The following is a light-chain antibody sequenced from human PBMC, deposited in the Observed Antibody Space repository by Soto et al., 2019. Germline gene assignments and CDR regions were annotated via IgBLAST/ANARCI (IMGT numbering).Light chain of an antibody. Sequence: EIVMTQSPATLSVSPGERATLSCRASQNIGGTLAWYQQKPGQPPRLLFYGASTRATGIPARFSGSGSGTEFTLTISSVQSEDFAVYYCQQFHNWPPITFGGGIKVEI. CDR1: QNIGGT. V-gene: IGKV3-15*01. CDR2: GAS. CDR3: QQFHNWPPIT. J-gene: IGKJ4*01.